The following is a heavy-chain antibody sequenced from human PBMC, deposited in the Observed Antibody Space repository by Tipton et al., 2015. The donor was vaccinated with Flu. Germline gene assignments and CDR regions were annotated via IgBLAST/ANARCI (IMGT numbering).Heavy chain of an antibody. D-gene: IGHD6-6*01. J-gene: IGHJ4*02. CDR1: GGSISSYY. CDR3: ARHAVLSLIDY. Sequence: TLSLTCTVSGGSISSYYWSWIRQPPGKGLEWIGYIYYSGSTNYNPSLKSRVTISVDTSKNQFSLKLSSVTAADTAVYYCARHAVLSLIDYWGQGTPVTVSS. V-gene: IGHV4-59*08. CDR2: IYYSGST.